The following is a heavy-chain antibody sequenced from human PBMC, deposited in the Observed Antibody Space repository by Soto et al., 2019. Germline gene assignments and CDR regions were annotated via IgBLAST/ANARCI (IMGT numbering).Heavy chain of an antibody. Sequence: SETLSLTCTVSGDSVTSGNYYWTWIRQPPGKGLEWIGHIYFSGSTNYSPSLKSRVTISLDTSNNQFSLKVTSVTAADTAVYYCARIHVDTCMIYWFDPWGQGTLVTVSS. CDR3: ARIHVDTCMIYWFDP. CDR1: GDSVTSGNYY. D-gene: IGHD3-16*01. CDR2: IYFSGST. J-gene: IGHJ5*01. V-gene: IGHV4-61*01.